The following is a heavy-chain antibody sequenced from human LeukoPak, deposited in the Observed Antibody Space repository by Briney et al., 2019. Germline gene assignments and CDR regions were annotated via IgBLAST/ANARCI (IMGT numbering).Heavy chain of an antibody. J-gene: IGHJ4*02. V-gene: IGHV1-8*01. Sequence: ASVKVSCKASGYTFTSYDINWVRQATGQGLEWMGWMNPNSGNTGYAQKFQGRVTMTRNTSISTAYMELSSLRSEDTAVYYCARSQRIVVVAVKRYYFDYWGQGTLVTVSS. CDR3: ARSQRIVVVAVKRYYFDY. CDR1: GYTFTSYD. CDR2: MNPNSGNT. D-gene: IGHD2-15*01.